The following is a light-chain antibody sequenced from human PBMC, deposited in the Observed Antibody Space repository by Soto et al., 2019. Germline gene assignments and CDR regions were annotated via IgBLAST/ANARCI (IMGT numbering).Light chain of an antibody. CDR3: CSYAGISTSV. V-gene: IGLV2-23*01. CDR2: EDT. Sequence: QSALTQPASVSGSPGQSITISCTGTSSDVGSYNLVSWYQQHPGKAPKLMIYEDTKRPSGVSNRFSGSKSGNTASLTISGLQDEDEADYYCCSYAGISTSVFGTGNKVTVL. J-gene: IGLJ1*01. CDR1: SSDVGSYNL.